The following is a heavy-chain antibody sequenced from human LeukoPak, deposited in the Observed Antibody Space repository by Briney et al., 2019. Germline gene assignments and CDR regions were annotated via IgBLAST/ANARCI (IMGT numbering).Heavy chain of an antibody. J-gene: IGHJ4*02. CDR2: INHSGST. V-gene: IGHV4-34*01. CDR1: GGSFSGYY. CDR3: ARGSGSRYPPSTHGYYFDY. D-gene: IGHD1-26*01. Sequence: SETLSLTCAVYGGSFSGYYWSWIRQPPGKGLEWIGEINHSGSTNYNPSLKSRVTISVDTSKNQFSRKLSSVTAADTAVYYCARGSGSRYPPSTHGYYFDYWGQGTLVTVSS.